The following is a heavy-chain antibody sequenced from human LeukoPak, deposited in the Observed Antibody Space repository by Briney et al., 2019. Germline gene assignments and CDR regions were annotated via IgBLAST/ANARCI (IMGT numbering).Heavy chain of an antibody. CDR3: TTAAFFKYYDSSGYYAEYYFDY. Sequence: KTGGSLRLSCAASGFTFSNAWMNWVRQAPGKGLEWVGRIKSKTDGGTTDYAAPVKGRFTISRDDSKNTLYLQMNSLKTEDTAVYYCTTAAFFKYYDSSGYYAEYYFDYWGQGTLVTVSS. CDR1: GFTFSNAW. V-gene: IGHV3-15*07. CDR2: IKSKTDGGTT. J-gene: IGHJ4*02. D-gene: IGHD3-22*01.